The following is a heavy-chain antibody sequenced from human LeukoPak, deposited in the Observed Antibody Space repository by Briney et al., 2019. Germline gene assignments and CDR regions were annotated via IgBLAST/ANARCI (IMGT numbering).Heavy chain of an antibody. Sequence: SETLSLTCTVSGGSISSYYWSWIRQPAGKGLEWIGRIYTSGSTNYNPSLKSRVTMSVDTPKNQFSLKLSSVTAADTAVYYCASTYYDFWSGYSYLDYWGQGTLVTVSS. CDR2: IYTSGST. CDR3: ASTYYDFWSGYSYLDY. J-gene: IGHJ4*02. CDR1: GGSISSYY. V-gene: IGHV4-4*07. D-gene: IGHD3-3*01.